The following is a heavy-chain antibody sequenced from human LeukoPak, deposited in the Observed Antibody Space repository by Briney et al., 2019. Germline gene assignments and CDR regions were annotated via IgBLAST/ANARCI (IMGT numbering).Heavy chain of an antibody. V-gene: IGHV1-69*06. CDR3: ARDLYSSSYN. CDR1: GCTFSSYA. J-gene: IGHJ4*02. CDR2: IIPIFGTA. D-gene: IGHD6-6*01. Sequence: GASVKVSCKASGCTFSSYAISWVRQAPGQGLEWMGGIIPIFGTANYPQKFQGRVTITADKSTSTAYMELSRLKSEDTAVYYCARDLYSSSYNWGQGTPVTVSS.